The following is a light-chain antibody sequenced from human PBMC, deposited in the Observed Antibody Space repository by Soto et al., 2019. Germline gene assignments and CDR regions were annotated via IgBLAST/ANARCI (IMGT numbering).Light chain of an antibody. J-gene: IGLJ2*01. Sequence: QSALTQPASVSGSPGQSITISCTGTSSDLGGYKYVSWYQQHPGKAPKLMNYDVTNRPSGVSNRFSGSKSGNTASLTISGLQADDEADYYCSSYISSTTVLFGEGTKVTVL. CDR3: SSYISSTTVL. CDR1: SSDLGGYKY. V-gene: IGLV2-14*01. CDR2: DVT.